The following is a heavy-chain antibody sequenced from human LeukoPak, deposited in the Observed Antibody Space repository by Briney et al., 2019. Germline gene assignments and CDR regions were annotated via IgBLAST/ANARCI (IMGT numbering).Heavy chain of an antibody. CDR3: ARAGDSSGYEYYFDY. D-gene: IGHD3-22*01. V-gene: IGHV4-4*07. CDR1: GGSISSYF. Sequence: PSETLSLTXTVSGGSISSYFWTWIRQPAGKGMEWIGRIYTSGSTNYNPSLKSRVTMSVDTSKNQFSLKLSSVTAADTAVYYCARAGDSSGYEYYFDYWGQGTLVTVSS. J-gene: IGHJ4*02. CDR2: IYTSGST.